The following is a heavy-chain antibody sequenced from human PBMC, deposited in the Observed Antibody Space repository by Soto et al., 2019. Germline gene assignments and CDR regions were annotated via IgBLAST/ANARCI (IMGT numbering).Heavy chain of an antibody. Sequence: ASVKVSCKASGYTIRNYGIAWVRQAPGQGLEWVAWINAYRGNTNYAQNLQGRVTMTADSSTNTAYMELTSLRPDHTAVYFCAREVVSSGYNCFRFNPWGQGTLVTVSS. J-gene: IGHJ5*02. D-gene: IGHD6-19*01. V-gene: IGHV1-18*01. CDR1: GYTIRNYG. CDR2: INAYRGNT. CDR3: AREVVSSGYNCFRFNP.